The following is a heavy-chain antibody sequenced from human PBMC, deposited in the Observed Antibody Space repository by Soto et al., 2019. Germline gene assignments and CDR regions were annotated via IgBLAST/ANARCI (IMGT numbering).Heavy chain of an antibody. D-gene: IGHD2-15*01. J-gene: IGHJ4*02. CDR2: INPSGGST. Sequence: ASVKVSCKASGYTFTSYYMHWVRQAPGQGLEWMGIINPSGGSTSYAQKFQGRVTMTRDTSTSTVYMELSSLRSEDTAVYYFARVYCSGGSCYSIDSWGQGTLVTVSS. CDR3: ARVYCSGGSCYSIDS. CDR1: GYTFTSYY. V-gene: IGHV1-46*03.